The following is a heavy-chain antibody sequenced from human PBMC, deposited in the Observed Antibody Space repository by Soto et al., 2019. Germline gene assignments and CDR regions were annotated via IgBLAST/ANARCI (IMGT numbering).Heavy chain of an antibody. CDR1: GYTFTTYG. CDR2: ISTYNGNT. J-gene: IGHJ4*02. V-gene: IGHV1-18*04. D-gene: IGHD2-15*01. Sequence: QVHLVQSGAEVKKPGASVKVSCKASGYTFTTYGISWVRQAPGQGLEWMGWISTYNGNTNYEQKLQGRVTMTTDTLTSTAYMELRSLRSDDTDVYYCARRGAYCSGGTCYHFDYWGQGTLVTVSS. CDR3: ARRGAYCSGGTCYHFDY.